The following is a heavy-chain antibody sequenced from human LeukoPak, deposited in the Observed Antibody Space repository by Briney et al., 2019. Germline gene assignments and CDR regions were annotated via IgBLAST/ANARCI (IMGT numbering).Heavy chain of an antibody. D-gene: IGHD6-13*01. Sequence: SATLSLTCTVSGGSISSSSYYWGWIRQPPGKGLEWIGSIYYSGSTYYNPSLKSRVTISVDTSKNQFSLKLSSVTAADTAVYYCARGVAAAGPYYYYYMDVWGKGTTVTISS. CDR2: IYYSGST. CDR1: GGSISSSSYY. CDR3: ARGVAAAGPYYYYYMDV. V-gene: IGHV4-39*07. J-gene: IGHJ6*03.